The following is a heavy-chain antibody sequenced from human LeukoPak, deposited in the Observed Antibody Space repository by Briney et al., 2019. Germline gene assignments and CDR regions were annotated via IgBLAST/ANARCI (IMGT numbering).Heavy chain of an antibody. J-gene: IGHJ4*02. CDR3: VRDPGKFSNLPYYFDH. Sequence: SETLSLTCTVSGGSIHSYHWSWVRQPAGKGLEWIGRVFSNWGPNYNPSLASRLTISVDASKNQFFLQLRSVTAADTAVYYCVRDPGKFSNLPYYFDHWGQGSLVTVSS. CDR2: VFSNWGP. D-gene: IGHD4-11*01. CDR1: GGSIHSYH. V-gene: IGHV4-4*07.